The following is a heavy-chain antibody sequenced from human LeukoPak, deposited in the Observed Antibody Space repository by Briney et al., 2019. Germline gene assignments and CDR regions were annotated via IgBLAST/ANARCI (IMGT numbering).Heavy chain of an antibody. Sequence: SETLSLTCVVYGGSFSGYYWSWIRQSPGKGLEWIGEINHSGSTNYNPSLKSRVTISVDTSKNQFSLKLGSVTAADTAVYYCARVTYYYGSGSYSHFDYWGQGTLVTVSS. V-gene: IGHV4-34*01. J-gene: IGHJ4*02. D-gene: IGHD3-10*01. CDR2: INHSGST. CDR3: ARVTYYYGSGSYSHFDY. CDR1: GGSFSGYY.